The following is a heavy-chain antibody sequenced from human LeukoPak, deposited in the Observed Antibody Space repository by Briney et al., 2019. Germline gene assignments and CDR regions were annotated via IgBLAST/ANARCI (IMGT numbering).Heavy chain of an antibody. Sequence: SETLSLTCDVSGYSTSSGYYWGWIRQPPGRGLEWIGSIYYTGSTYYNPSLRSRVTISMDTSKNQFSLRLNSVTAADTAIYYCARRIVVVPAAIRNGDAFDIWGQGTMVSVSS. J-gene: IGHJ3*02. D-gene: IGHD2-2*01. CDR2: IYYTGST. CDR1: GYSTSSGYY. CDR3: ARRIVVVPAAIRNGDAFDI. V-gene: IGHV4-38-2*01.